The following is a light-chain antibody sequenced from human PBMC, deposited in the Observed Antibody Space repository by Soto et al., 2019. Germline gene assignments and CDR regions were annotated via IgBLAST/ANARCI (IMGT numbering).Light chain of an antibody. V-gene: IGKV3-15*01. CDR3: QQSNNWPDT. CDR2: GAS. J-gene: IGKJ4*01. Sequence: EIVMTQSPATLSVSPAERATLSCRASQSVSSNLAWYQQKPGQAPRLLIYGASTSATGIPARFSGSGSGTEFTLTISSLQSEDFAVYYCQQSNNWPDTCGGGTKVDNK. CDR1: QSVSSN.